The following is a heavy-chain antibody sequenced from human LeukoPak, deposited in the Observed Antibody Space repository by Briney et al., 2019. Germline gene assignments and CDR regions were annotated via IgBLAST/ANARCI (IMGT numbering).Heavy chain of an antibody. V-gene: IGHV4-59*01. CDR2: IYYSGRT. Sequence: SETLSLTCAVYGGSFSGYYWSWIRQPPGKGLEWVGHIYYSGRTSYDPSLRSRVTISVDTSNNQFSLKVNSVTAADTAVYYCARDQDGRFDPWGQGTLVTVSS. CDR3: ARDQDGRFDP. CDR1: GGSFSGYY. J-gene: IGHJ5*02.